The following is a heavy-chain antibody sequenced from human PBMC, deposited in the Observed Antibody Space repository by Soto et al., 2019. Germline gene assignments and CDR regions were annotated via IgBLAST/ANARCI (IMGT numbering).Heavy chain of an antibody. V-gene: IGHV3-23*01. Sequence: GGSLRLSCAASGFTFSSYAMSGVRQAPGKGLEWVSAISGSGGSTYYADSVKGRFTISRDNSKNTLYLQMNSLRAEDTAVYYCAKEDSSSSGSSRSYFYYYYGMDVWGQGTTVTVSS. CDR1: GFTFSSYA. CDR2: ISGSGGST. J-gene: IGHJ6*02. CDR3: AKEDSSSSGSSRSYFYYYYGMDV. D-gene: IGHD6-6*01.